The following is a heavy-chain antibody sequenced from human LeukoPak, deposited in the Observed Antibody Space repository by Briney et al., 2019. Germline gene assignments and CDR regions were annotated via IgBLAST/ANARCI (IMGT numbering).Heavy chain of an antibody. V-gene: IGHV3-30*03. CDR1: GFTFSSYG. CDR2: ISYDGSNK. Sequence: GGSLRLSCAASGFTFSSYGMHWVRQAPGKGLEWVAVISYDGSNKYYADSVKGRFTISRDNSKNTLYLQMNSLRAEDTAVYYCARDRGGDYGDYLFIWGQGTLVTVSS. J-gene: IGHJ4*02. D-gene: IGHD4-17*01. CDR3: ARDRGGDYGDYLFI.